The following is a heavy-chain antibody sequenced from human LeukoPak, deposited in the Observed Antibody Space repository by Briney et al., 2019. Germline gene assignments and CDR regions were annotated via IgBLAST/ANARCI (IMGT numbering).Heavy chain of an antibody. D-gene: IGHD6-6*01. CDR3: AREVSDAFDI. CDR1: GGSISSSSYY. J-gene: IGHJ3*02. V-gene: IGHV4-39*07. CDR2: IYYSGST. Sequence: SETLSLTCTVSGGSISSSSYYWGWIRQPPGKGLEWIGSIYYSGSTNYNPSLKSRVTMSVDTSKNQFSLKLSSVTAADTAVYYCAREVSDAFDIWGQGTMVTVSS.